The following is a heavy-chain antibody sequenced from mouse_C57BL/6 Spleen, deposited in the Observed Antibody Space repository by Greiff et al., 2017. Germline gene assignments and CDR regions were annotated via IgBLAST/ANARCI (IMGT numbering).Heavy chain of an antibody. J-gene: IGHJ1*03. D-gene: IGHD2-13*01. CDR1: GYTFTSYW. CDR2: IHPNSGST. V-gene: IGHV1-64*01. Sequence: VQLQQPGAELVKPGASVKLSCKASGYTFTSYWMHWVKQRPGQGLEWIGMIHPNSGSTNYNEKFKSKATLTVDKSSSTAYMQLSSLTSEDSAVYYCARSAGDNYWYFDVWGTGTTVTVSS. CDR3: ARSAGDNYWYFDV.